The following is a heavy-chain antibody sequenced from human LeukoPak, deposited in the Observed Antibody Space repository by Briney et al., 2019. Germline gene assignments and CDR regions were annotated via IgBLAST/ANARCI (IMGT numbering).Heavy chain of an antibody. Sequence: GASVKVSCKASGYTLTTYTIHWVRQAPGQRLEWMGWINAGNGNTKYSQEFQDRVTITRDTSASTAYMELSSLRSEDMAVYYCARARYETRIWPKSRYDYYHYMDVWGKGTTVTVSS. J-gene: IGHJ6*03. D-gene: IGHD3-3*01. CDR1: GYTLTTYT. CDR2: INAGNGNT. CDR3: ARARYETRIWPKSRYDYYHYMDV. V-gene: IGHV1-3*03.